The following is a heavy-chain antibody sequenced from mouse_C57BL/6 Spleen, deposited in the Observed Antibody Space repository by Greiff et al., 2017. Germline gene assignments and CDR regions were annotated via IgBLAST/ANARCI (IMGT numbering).Heavy chain of an antibody. J-gene: IGHJ3*01. D-gene: IGHD3-2*02. V-gene: IGHV1-15*01. CDR1: GYTFTDYE. Sequence: QVQLQQSGAELVRPGASVTLSCKASGYTFTDYEMHWVKQTPVHGLEWIGAIDPETGGTAYNQKFKGKAILTADKSSSTAYMELRSLTSEDSAVYYCTRQLRGDGFAYWGQGTLVTVSA. CDR3: TRQLRGDGFAY. CDR2: IDPETGGT.